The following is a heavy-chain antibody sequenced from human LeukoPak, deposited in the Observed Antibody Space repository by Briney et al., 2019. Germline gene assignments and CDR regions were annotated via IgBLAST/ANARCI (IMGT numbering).Heavy chain of an antibody. CDR1: GGSISSHY. J-gene: IGHJ4*02. CDR3: ARALNPPHYGGNFDY. CDR2: IYYSGST. D-gene: IGHD4-23*01. V-gene: IGHV4-59*11. Sequence: SETLSLTCTVSGGSISSHYWSWIRQPPGKGLEWIGYIYYSGSTNYNPSLKSRVTMSVDTSKNQFSLKLSSVTAADTAVYYCARALNPPHYGGNFDYWGQGTLVTVSS.